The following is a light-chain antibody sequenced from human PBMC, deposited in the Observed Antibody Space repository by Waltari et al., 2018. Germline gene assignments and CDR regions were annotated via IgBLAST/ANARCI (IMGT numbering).Light chain of an antibody. V-gene: IGLV7-46*01. J-gene: IGLJ3*02. Sequence: QPVVTQEPSLTVSPGGTVTLTCGSSTGPVTNNHYPYWFQQKTGQAHRTLIYYTTETQSWRPDRFAASLLGGKAALTLSGARPDDDAQYYCLLSYGDVWIFGGGTKLTVL. CDR2: YTT. CDR1: TGPVTNNHY. CDR3: LLSYGDVWI.